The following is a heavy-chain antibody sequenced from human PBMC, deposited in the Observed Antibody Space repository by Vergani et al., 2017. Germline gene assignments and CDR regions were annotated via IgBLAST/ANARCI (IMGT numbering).Heavy chain of an antibody. CDR3: ARSQGDYWYFDL. CDR1: GYSIGSGFY. Sequence: QVRLEESGPGLVKPSETLSLTCSVSGYSIGSGFYWAWIRQSPGEGLQWLTGIHNRGKTYHNPSLKSRVSVSLDTSKNRFSLNLTSVTATDTAVYYCARSQGDYWYFDLWGAGSLVTVSS. V-gene: IGHV4-38-2*01. J-gene: IGHJ2*01. D-gene: IGHD2-21*01. CDR2: IHNRGKT.